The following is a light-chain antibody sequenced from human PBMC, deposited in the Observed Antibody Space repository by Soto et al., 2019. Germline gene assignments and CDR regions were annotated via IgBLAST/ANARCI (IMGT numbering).Light chain of an antibody. V-gene: IGKV1-9*01. J-gene: IGKJ5*01. CDR3: QQLNNYPFT. CDR1: QGVSRF. CDR2: AAS. Sequence: IQLTQSPSSLSASLGDRVTITCWASQGVSRFLAWYQQRPGKAPNLLIFAASTLHSGVPSRFSGSGSGTDFTLTIDTLQPEDFATYYCQQLNNYPFTFGQGTRLEI.